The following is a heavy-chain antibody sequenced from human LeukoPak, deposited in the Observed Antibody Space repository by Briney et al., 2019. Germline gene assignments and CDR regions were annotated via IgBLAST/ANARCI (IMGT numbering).Heavy chain of an antibody. D-gene: IGHD5-12*01. CDR1: GYTFSYYY. Sequence: ASVTVSCKASGYTFSYYYMHWVRQAPGQGLEWMGWINPNSGGTNYAQKSQGRVTMTRDTSISTAYMELSGLRSDDTAVYYCARGGGSGYDYDYWGQGTLVTVSS. V-gene: IGHV1-2*02. CDR3: ARGGGSGYDYDY. J-gene: IGHJ4*02. CDR2: INPNSGGT.